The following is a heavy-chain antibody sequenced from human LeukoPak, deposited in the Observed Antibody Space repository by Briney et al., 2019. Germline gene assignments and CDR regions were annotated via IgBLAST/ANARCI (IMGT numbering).Heavy chain of an antibody. D-gene: IGHD5-12*01. CDR1: GFNFIDYS. CDR2: IGISSGNT. J-gene: IGHJ4*01. Sequence: GSLRLSCAASGFNFIDYSMNWVRQAPGKGLEWISYIGISSGNTKHADSVKGRFTISRDKARNSLYLQMNSLRVEDTAVYYCASDHRYAFDNWGHGTLVTVSS. CDR3: ASDHRYAFDN. V-gene: IGHV3-48*01.